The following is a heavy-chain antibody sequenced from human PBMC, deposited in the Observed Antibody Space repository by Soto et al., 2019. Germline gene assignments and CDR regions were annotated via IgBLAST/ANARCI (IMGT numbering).Heavy chain of an antibody. V-gene: IGHV1-24*01. Sequence: ASVKVSCKVSGYTLTELSMHWVRQALGKGREWMGGFDLEDGETIYAQKFQGRVTMTEDTSTDTAYMELSSLRSEDTAVYYCATYPLLLWFGDRPWFDPWGQGTLVTVSS. J-gene: IGHJ5*02. D-gene: IGHD3-10*01. CDR2: FDLEDGET. CDR3: ATYPLLLWFGDRPWFDP. CDR1: GYTLTELS.